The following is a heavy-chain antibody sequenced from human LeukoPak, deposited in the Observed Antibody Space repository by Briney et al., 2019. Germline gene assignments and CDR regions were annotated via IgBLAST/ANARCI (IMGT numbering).Heavy chain of an antibody. V-gene: IGHV3-64*01. D-gene: IGHD4-17*01. Sequence: GGSLRLSCAASGFTFSSYATHWVRQAPGKGLEYVSAISSNGGSTYYANSVKGRFTISRDNAKNSLYLQMNSLRAEDTAVYYCARDGRGDPHYYYYMDVWGKGTTVTVSS. CDR2: ISSNGGST. CDR3: ARDGRGDPHYYYYMDV. CDR1: GFTFSSYA. J-gene: IGHJ6*03.